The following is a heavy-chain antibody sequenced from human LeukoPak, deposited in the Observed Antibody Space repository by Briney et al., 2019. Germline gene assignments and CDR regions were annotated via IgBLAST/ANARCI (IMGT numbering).Heavy chain of an antibody. V-gene: IGHV1-8*01. CDR3: ARGPYYDFWSGYYTNLYYYYGMDV. CDR1: GYIFTSYD. D-gene: IGHD3-3*01. Sequence: ASVKVSCKASGYIFTSYDINWVRQATGQGLEWMGWMNPNSGNTGYAQKFQGRVTMTRNTSISTAYMELSSLRSEDTAVYYCARGPYYDFWSGYYTNLYYYYGMDVWGQGTTVTVSS. J-gene: IGHJ6*02. CDR2: MNPNSGNT.